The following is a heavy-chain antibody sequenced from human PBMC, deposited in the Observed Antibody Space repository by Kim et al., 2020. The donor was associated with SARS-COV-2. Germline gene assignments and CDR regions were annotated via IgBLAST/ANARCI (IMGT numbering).Heavy chain of an antibody. J-gene: IGHJ4*01. Sequence: GGSLRLSCAASGFTFDDYAMHWVRQAPGKGLEWVSGISWNSGSIGYADSVKGRFTISRDNAKNSLYLQMNSLRAEDTALYYCAKDSMSAAAGPCPLDYWG. CDR2: ISWNSGSI. D-gene: IGHD6-13*01. V-gene: IGHV3-9*01. CDR1: GFTFDDYA. CDR3: AKDSMSAAAGPCPLDY.